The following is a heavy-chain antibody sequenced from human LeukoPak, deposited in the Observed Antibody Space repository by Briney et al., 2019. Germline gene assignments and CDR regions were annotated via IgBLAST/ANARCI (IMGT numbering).Heavy chain of an antibody. D-gene: IGHD6-19*01. CDR1: GVSVSSGSYY. J-gene: IGHJ4*02. V-gene: IGHV4-61*01. Sequence: SETLSLTCTVSGVSVSSGSYYWGWIRQPPGKGLEWIGYIYYSGSTNYNPSLKSRFTISVDTSKNQFSLKLSSVTAADTAVYYCARRTYSSGWSNFDYWGQGTLVTVSS. CDR2: IYYSGST. CDR3: ARRTYSSGWSNFDY.